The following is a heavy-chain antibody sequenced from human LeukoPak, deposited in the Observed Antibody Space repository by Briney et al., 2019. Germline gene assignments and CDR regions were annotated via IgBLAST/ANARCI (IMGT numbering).Heavy chain of an antibody. D-gene: IGHD6-6*01. J-gene: IGHJ6*03. Sequence: KPSETLSLTCTVSGGSISSRYWSWIRQPPGKGLEWIGYIYYSGSTNYNPSLKSRVTISVDTSKNQFSLKLSSVTAADTAVYYCARVGHQSIRTYYYYYMDVWGKGTTVTVSS. CDR3: ARVGHQSIRTYYYYYMDV. V-gene: IGHV4-59*11. CDR2: IYYSGST. CDR1: GGSISSRY.